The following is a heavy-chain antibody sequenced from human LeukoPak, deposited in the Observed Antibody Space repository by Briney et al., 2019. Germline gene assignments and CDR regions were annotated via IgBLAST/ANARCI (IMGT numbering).Heavy chain of an antibody. CDR1: GGSISSSNYY. J-gene: IGHJ4*02. CDR2: VYYSGSS. CDR3: ATQMATISARFDN. Sequence: SETLSLTCTVSGGSISSSNYYWGRIRQPPGKGLEWIGSVYYSGSSYYKPSLKSRVTISVDTSKNQFSLKLSSVTAADTAVYYCATQMATISARFDNWGQGTLVTVSS. D-gene: IGHD5-24*01. V-gene: IGHV4-39*01.